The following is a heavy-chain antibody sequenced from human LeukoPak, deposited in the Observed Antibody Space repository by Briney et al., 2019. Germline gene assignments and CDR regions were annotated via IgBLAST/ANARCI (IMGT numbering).Heavy chain of an antibody. Sequence: GGSLRLSCAASGSTFSSYAMSWVRQAPGKGLEWVSAISGSGGSTYYADSVKGRFTISRDNSKNTLYLQMNSLRAEDTAVYYCAQAGGSYPLYFDYWGQGTLVTVSS. CDR3: AQAGGSYPLYFDY. V-gene: IGHV3-23*01. J-gene: IGHJ4*02. D-gene: IGHD1-26*01. CDR2: ISGSGGST. CDR1: GSTFSSYA.